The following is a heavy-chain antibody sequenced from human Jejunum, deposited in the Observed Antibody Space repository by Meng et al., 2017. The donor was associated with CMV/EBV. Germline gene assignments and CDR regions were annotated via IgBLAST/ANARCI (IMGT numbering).Heavy chain of an antibody. J-gene: IGHJ4*02. V-gene: IGHV4/OR15-8*02. CDR1: GGSLIGTNW. CDR2: IFHSGAT. Sequence: RALTCVVSGGSLIGTNWWSWVRQPPGGGLEWIGEIFHSGATNYNPSLKSRVTISIDNSKNQFSLKLTSMTAADTAVYFCGDPPAGYWGQGILVTVSS. CDR3: GDPPAGY.